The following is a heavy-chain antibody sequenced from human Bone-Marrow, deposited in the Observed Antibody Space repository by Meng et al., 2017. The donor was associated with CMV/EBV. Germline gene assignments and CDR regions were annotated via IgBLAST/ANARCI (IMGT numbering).Heavy chain of an antibody. D-gene: IGHD5-12*01. CDR3: ARDRGLRVFDS. Sequence: ASVKVSCKASGGTFSSYTISWVRQAAGQGLEWMGWISAYNGNTIYAQKLQGRVTMTTDTSTRTAHMELRSLRSDDTAVYYCARDRGLRVFDSWGQGTLVTVSS. V-gene: IGHV1-18*01. CDR1: GGTFSSYT. CDR2: ISAYNGNT. J-gene: IGHJ4*02.